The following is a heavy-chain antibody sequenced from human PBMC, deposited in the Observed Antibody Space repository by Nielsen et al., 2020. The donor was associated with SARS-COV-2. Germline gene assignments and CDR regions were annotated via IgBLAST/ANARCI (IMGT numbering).Heavy chain of an antibody. CDR3: ARDRGAVAGSGWFDP. J-gene: IGHJ5*02. CDR1: GGTFSSYA. V-gene: IGHV1-18*01. D-gene: IGHD6-19*01. Sequence: ASVKLSCKASGGTFSSYAISWVRQAPAQGLEWMGWISAYNGNTNYAQKLQGRVTMTTDTSTSTAYMELRSLRSDDAAVYYCARDRGAVAGSGWFDPWGQGTLVTVSS. CDR2: ISAYNGNT.